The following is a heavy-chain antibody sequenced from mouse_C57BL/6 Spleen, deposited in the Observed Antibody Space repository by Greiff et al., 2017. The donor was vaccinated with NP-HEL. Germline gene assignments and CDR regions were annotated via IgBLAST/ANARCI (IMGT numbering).Heavy chain of an antibody. D-gene: IGHD1-1*02. CDR2: IDPSDSYT. CDR3: ARRGGYHWYFDV. V-gene: IGHV1-50*01. CDR1: GYTFTSYW. Sequence: QVQLQQPGAELVKPGASVKLSCKASGYTFTSYWMQWVKQRPGQGLEWIGEIDPSDSYTNYNQKFKGKATLTVDTSSSTAYMQLSSLTSEDSAVYYCARRGGYHWYFDVWGTGTTVTVSS. J-gene: IGHJ1*03.